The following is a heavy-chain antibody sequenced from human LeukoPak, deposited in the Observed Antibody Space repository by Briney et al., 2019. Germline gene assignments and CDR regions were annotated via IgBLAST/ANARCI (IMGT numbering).Heavy chain of an antibody. V-gene: IGHV3-23*01. J-gene: IGHJ5*01. CDR1: GFTFRNFG. Sequence: GGSLRLSCAASGFTFRNFGMSWVRQAPGKGLEWVSAIFGNGVTTYYADSVKGRFIISRDNSQNRLFPQVNSLRVEDTAVYYCAKGLGEFASAPDSWGQGTLDTVSS. CDR2: IFGNGVTT. D-gene: IGHD6-6*01. CDR3: AKGLGEFASAPDS.